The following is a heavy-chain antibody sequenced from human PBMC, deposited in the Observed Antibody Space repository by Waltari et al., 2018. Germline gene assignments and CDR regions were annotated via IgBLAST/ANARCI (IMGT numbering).Heavy chain of an antibody. Sequence: QVQLQESGPGLVKPSQTLSLTCTVSGGSISSGSYYWSWIRQPAGKGLEWIGYIYTSGSTNYNPSLKSRVTISVDTSKNQFSLKLSSVTAADTAVYYCASAKYSSGWYRDYWGQGTLVTVSS. CDR3: ASAKYSSGWYRDY. V-gene: IGHV4-61*09. D-gene: IGHD6-19*01. J-gene: IGHJ4*02. CDR1: GGSISSGSYY. CDR2: IYTSGST.